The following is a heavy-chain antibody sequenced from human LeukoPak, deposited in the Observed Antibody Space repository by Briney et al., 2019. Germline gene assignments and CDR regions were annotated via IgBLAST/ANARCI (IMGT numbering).Heavy chain of an antibody. Sequence: KHWGSLRLSCAASGFTFSHAWMSWVRQAPGKGLEWVGRIKTKADGETTDYAAPVKGRFTISRDDSKNTLYLQMNSLKTEDTALYYCTTRFFDYLVYWGQGALVTVSP. V-gene: IGHV3-15*01. CDR2: IKTKADGETT. D-gene: IGHD3-3*01. J-gene: IGHJ4*02. CDR3: TTRFFDYLVY. CDR1: GFTFSHAW.